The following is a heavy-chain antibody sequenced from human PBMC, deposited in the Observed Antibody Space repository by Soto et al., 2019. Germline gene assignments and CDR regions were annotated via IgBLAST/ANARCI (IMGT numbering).Heavy chain of an antibody. CDR2: ISGGGGST. CDR3: AKVPKKTGTGWFDP. V-gene: IGHV3-23*01. J-gene: IGHJ5*02. Sequence: EVQLLESGGGLVQPGGSLRLSCAASGFTFSSHAMSWVRQAPGKGLEWVSAISGGGGSTYSADSVKGRFTISRDNSKNPVYLQMSSLRAEDTAIYYCAKVPKKTGTGWFDPWGQGTLVTVSS. CDR1: GFTFSSHA. D-gene: IGHD1-1*01.